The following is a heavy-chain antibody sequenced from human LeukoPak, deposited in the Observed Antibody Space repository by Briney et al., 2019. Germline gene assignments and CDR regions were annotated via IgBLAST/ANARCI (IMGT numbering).Heavy chain of an antibody. Sequence: PGGSLRLSCAASGFTFSTYWMSWVRQTPGKGLEWVANIKEDGSAKYYVDSVKGRFSISRDSSKNILYLQMNSLRAEDTAVYYCAKDRCSNGIGCYYYYMDVWGKGTTVTISS. V-gene: IGHV3-7*01. CDR1: GFTFSTYW. CDR2: IKEDGSAK. D-gene: IGHD2-8*01. CDR3: AKDRCSNGIGCYYYYMDV. J-gene: IGHJ6*03.